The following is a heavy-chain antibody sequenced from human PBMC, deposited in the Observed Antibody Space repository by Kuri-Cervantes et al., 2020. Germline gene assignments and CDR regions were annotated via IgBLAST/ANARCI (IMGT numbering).Heavy chain of an antibody. D-gene: IGHD2-8*01. CDR2: INWNGGST. CDR3: ARLYCTNGVCFYYFDY. Sequence: GGSLRLSCAASGFTFSSYAMSWVRQAPGKGLEWVSGINWNGGSTGYADSVKGRFTISRDNAKNSLYLQMNSLRAEDTALYHCARLYCTNGVCFYYFDYWGQGTLVTVSS. CDR1: GFTFSSYA. J-gene: IGHJ4*02. V-gene: IGHV3-20*01.